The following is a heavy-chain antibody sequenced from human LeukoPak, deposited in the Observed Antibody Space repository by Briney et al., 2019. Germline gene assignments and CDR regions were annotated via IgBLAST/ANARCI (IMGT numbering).Heavy chain of an antibody. Sequence: ASVKVSCKASGYTFTVYYMHWVRQAPGQGLEWMGWINPNSGGTNYAQKFRGRVTMTRDTSTNTAYMELSRLSSDDTAVYFCARDFAHGCNFEDWGQGTLVTVSS. J-gene: IGHJ4*02. CDR2: INPNSGGT. V-gene: IGHV1-2*02. CDR3: ARDFAHGCNFED. D-gene: IGHD3-10*01. CDR1: GYTFTVYY.